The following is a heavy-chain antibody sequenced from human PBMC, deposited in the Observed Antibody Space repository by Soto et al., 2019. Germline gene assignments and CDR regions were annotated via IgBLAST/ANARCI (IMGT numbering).Heavy chain of an antibody. CDR2: IYSGGAT. V-gene: IGHV3-53*01. J-gene: IGHJ2*01. CDR1: GFTVTNKY. CDR3: ARVDYGDYGWYFDL. Sequence: EVQLVESGGNLIQPGGSLRLSCAASGFTVTNKYMTWVRQDPGKGLEWVSLIYSGGATSYADSVKGRFTISRDNSKDILYLQVNSLRVEDTAVYYCARVDYGDYGWYFDLWGRGTLVTVSS. D-gene: IGHD4-17*01.